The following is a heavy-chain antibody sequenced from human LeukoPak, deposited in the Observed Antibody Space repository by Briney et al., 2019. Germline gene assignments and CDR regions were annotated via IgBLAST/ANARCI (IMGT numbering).Heavy chain of an antibody. CDR2: INDYGSET. CDR3: ARDRDTTRFYARYGMDV. V-gene: IGHV3-74*01. J-gene: IGHJ6*02. Sequence: GGSLRLSCAASGFTFSYFWMHWVRRAPGKGLEWVSRINDYGSETVYADSVKGRFTIYRDNAKNTLYLQMNSLRVEDTAVYYCARDRDTTRFYARYGMDVWGQGTTVTVSS. D-gene: IGHD3-3*01. CDR1: GFTFSYFW.